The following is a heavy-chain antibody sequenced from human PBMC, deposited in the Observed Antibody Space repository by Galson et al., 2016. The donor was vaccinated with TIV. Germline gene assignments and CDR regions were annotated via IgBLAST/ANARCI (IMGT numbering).Heavy chain of an antibody. V-gene: IGHV3-23*01. CDR1: GFTFSSFG. CDR3: AKDTVKGPQGEFFHH. CDR2: VSGSGLST. J-gene: IGHJ1*01. D-gene: IGHD4-11*01. Sequence: SLRLSCAASGFTFSSFGMHWVRQAPGKGLEWVSSVSGSGLSTYYADSVKGRFTISRHTSKNMVYLQMNSLRAEDTAIYYCAKDTVKGPQGEFFHHWGQGTLATVSS.